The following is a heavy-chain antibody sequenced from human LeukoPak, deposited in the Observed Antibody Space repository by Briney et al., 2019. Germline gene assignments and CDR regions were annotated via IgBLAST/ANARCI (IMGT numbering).Heavy chain of an antibody. J-gene: IGHJ3*02. Sequence: SETLSLTCTVSGGSISSYYWSWIRQPPGKGLEWIGYIYYSGSTNYNPSLKSRVTISVDTSKNQFSLKLSPVTAADTAVYYCARDLQRAFDIWGQGTMVTVSS. V-gene: IGHV4-59*01. D-gene: IGHD4-11*01. CDR3: ARDLQRAFDI. CDR1: GGSISSYY. CDR2: IYYSGST.